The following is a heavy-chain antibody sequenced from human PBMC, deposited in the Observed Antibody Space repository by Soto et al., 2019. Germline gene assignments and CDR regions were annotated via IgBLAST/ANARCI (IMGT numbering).Heavy chain of an antibody. V-gene: IGHV1-18*01. J-gene: IGHJ4*02. CDR2: ISAYNGNT. CDR1: GYTFTSYG. CDR3: ARDKDNLNRAPAGY. Sequence: ASVKVSCKASGYTFTSYGISWVRQAPGQGLEWMGWISAYNGNTNYAQKLQGRVTMTTDTSTSTAYMELRSLRSDDTAVYYCARDKDNLNRAPAGYWGQGTLVTVSS. D-gene: IGHD1-1*01.